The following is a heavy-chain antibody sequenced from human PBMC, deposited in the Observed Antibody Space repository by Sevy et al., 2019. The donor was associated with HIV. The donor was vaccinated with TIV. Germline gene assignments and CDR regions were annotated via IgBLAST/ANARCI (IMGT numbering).Heavy chain of an antibody. D-gene: IGHD6-13*01. J-gene: IGHJ6*02. V-gene: IGHV4-34*01. CDR3: ARAFKYSSSWYNYYYYGMDV. CDR1: GGTFSGYY. Sequence: SETLSLTCAVYGGTFSGYYWSWISQPPGKGLESIGEINHSGSTNYNPSLKSRVTISVDTSKNQFSLKLSSVTAADTAVYYCARAFKYSSSWYNYYYYGMDVWGQGTTVTVSS. CDR2: INHSGST.